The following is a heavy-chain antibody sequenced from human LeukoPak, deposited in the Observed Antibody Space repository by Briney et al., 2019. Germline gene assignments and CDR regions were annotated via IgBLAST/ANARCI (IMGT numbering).Heavy chain of an antibody. J-gene: IGHJ4*02. D-gene: IGHD2-2*01. CDR1: GFTFSSYA. Sequence: GGSLRLSCAASGFTFSSYAMSWVRQAPGKGLEWVSAIGGDAVSTYYADSVKGRFSISRDNSKNTLYLQMNSLRADDTAVYYCAKDLIGCSSTSCYGFDYFDYWGQGILVTVSS. CDR2: IGGDAVST. CDR3: AKDLIGCSSTSCYGFDYFDY. V-gene: IGHV3-23*01.